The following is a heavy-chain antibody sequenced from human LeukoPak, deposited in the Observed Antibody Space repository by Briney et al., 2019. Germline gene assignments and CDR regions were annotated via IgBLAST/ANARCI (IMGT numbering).Heavy chain of an antibody. Sequence: GGSLRLSCYAAGFTFSRYLMQGVRQAPGKGLVWVSRINSDGTSTNYADSVKGRFTISRDNAKNTLYLQMNSLRAEDTAVYYWARANYSYDPDPWGQGTLVTVSS. CDR2: INSDGTST. D-gene: IGHD4-11*01. CDR1: GFTFSRYL. V-gene: IGHV3-74*01. J-gene: IGHJ5*02. CDR3: ARANYSYDPDP.